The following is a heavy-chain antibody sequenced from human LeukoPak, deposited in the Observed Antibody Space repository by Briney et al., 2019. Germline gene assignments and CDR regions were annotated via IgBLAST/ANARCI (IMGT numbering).Heavy chain of an antibody. D-gene: IGHD3-10*01. V-gene: IGHV4-4*02. Sequence: SETLSLTCAVSSGSIFSSNWWSWVRQPPGKGLEWIGQIFHSGSTSYSPSLKSRVTISVDKSKNQFSLRLTSVTAEDTAVYYCATATMVRDVHFDYWGQGTLVTVSS. CDR2: IFHSGST. CDR1: SGSIFSSNW. CDR3: ATATMVRDVHFDY. J-gene: IGHJ4*02.